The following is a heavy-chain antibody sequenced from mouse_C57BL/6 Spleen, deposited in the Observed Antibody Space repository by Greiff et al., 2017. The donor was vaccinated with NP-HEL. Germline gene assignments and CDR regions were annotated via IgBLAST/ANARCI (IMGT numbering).Heavy chain of an antibody. J-gene: IGHJ2*01. D-gene: IGHD3-1*01. CDR1: GYTFTSYG. CDR2: IYPRSGNT. Sequence: QVQLKESGAELVRPGASVKLSCKASGYTFTSYGISWVKQRPGQGLEWIGEIYPRSGNTYYNEKFKGKATLTADKSSSTAYMELRSLTSEDSAVYFCARSPLPRYYFDYWGQGTTLTVSS. V-gene: IGHV1-81*01. CDR3: ARSPLPRYYFDY.